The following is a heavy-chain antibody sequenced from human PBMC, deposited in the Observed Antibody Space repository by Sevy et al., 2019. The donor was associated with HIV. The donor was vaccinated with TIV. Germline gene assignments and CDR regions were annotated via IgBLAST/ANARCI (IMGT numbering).Heavy chain of an antibody. CDR2: INGRSGSA. D-gene: IGHD1-26*01. J-gene: IGHJ4*02. CDR1: GFTFSSFA. Sequence: GGSQRLSCAASGFTFSSFAMSWVRHIPGKGLEWVSTINGRSGSAYYADSVKGRFTLSRDNSNNTVFLQMNRLRDEDTALYYCGRRTPRIGPSSAAFFDYWGQGTLVTVSS. V-gene: IGHV3-23*01. CDR3: GRRTPRIGPSSAAFFDY.